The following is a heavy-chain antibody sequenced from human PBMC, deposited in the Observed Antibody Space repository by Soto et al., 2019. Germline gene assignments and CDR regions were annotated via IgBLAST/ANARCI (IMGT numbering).Heavy chain of an antibody. V-gene: IGHV4-59*08. CDR2: IYYSGST. J-gene: IGHJ3*02. CDR3: ARYGDYFSDAFDI. D-gene: IGHD4-17*01. Sequence: PSETLSLTCTVSGGSISSYYWSWIRQPPGKGLEWIGYIYYSGSTNYNPSLKSRVTISVDTSKNQFSLKLSSVTAADTAVYYCARYGDYFSDAFDIWGQGTMVTVS. CDR1: GGSISSYY.